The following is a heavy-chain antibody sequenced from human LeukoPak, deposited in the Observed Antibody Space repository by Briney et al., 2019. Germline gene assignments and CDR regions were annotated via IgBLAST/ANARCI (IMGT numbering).Heavy chain of an antibody. CDR2: IYYSGST. V-gene: IGHV4-31*03. CDR1: GGSISSGGYY. CDR3: ARVGSGGASESGYYYPYYFDY. Sequence: PSETLSLTCTVSGGSISSGGYYWSWIRQHPGKGLEWIGYIYYSGSTYYNPSLKSRVTISVDASKNQFSLKLSSVTAADTAVYYCARVGSGGASESGYYYPYYFDYWGQGTLVTVSS. D-gene: IGHD3-22*01. J-gene: IGHJ4*02.